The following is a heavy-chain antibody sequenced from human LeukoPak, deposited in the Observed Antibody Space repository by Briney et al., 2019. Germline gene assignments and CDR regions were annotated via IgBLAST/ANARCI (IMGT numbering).Heavy chain of an antibody. CDR1: GFTFSSYV. Sequence: GGSLRLSCAASGFTFSSYVMSWVRQAPGKGLEWVSYISSSGSTIYYADSVKGRFTISRDNAKNSLYLQMNSLRAEDTAVYYCATNPGYSSSWYDYWGQGTLVTVSS. CDR3: ATNPGYSSSWYDY. V-gene: IGHV3-48*03. J-gene: IGHJ4*02. CDR2: ISSSGSTI. D-gene: IGHD6-13*01.